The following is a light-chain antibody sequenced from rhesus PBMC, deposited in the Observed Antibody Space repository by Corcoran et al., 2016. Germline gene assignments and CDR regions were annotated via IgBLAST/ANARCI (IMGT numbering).Light chain of an antibody. V-gene: IGLV2-32*02. J-gene: IGLJ1*01. CDR2: EVS. CDR1: SSDIGGYNY. CDR3: SSYAGSNNNI. Sequence: QAALTQPRSVSGSPGPSVPFSCTGTSSDIGGYNYVSWYQQHPGTAPKLMIYEVSKRPSGVSDGCSGANSGNTASLTISGLQAEDEADYYCSSYAGSNNNIFGAGTRHTV.